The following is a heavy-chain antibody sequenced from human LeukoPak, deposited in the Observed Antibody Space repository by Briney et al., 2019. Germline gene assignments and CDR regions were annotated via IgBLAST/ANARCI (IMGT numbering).Heavy chain of an antibody. D-gene: IGHD3-22*01. V-gene: IGHV1-2*02. CDR1: GYTFTGHY. Sequence: ASVKVSCKASGYTFTGHYMHWVRQAPGQGLEWMGWINPNSGVTNYAQKFQGRVTMTRDTSITTAYMELSSLRSDDTAVYHCARGGSNYQDTSGYYHPCDYWGQGTLVTVSS. J-gene: IGHJ4*02. CDR3: ARGGSNYQDTSGYYHPCDY. CDR2: INPNSGVT.